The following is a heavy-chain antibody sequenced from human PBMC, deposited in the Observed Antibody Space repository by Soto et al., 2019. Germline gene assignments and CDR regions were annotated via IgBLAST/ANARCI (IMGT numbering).Heavy chain of an antibody. J-gene: IGHJ4*02. D-gene: IGHD2-15*01. Sequence: SETLSLTCTVSGGSISSSSYYWGWIRQPPGKGLEWIGSIYYSGSTYYNPSLKSRVTISVDTSKNQFSLKLSSVTAADTAVYYCARHDSPGIVVVVAATPSAFDYWGQGTLVTVSS. CDR1: GGSISSSSYY. CDR2: IYYSGST. V-gene: IGHV4-39*01. CDR3: ARHDSPGIVVVVAATPSAFDY.